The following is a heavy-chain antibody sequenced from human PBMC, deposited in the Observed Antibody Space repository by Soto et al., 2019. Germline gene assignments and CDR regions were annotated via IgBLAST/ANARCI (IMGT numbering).Heavy chain of an antibody. Sequence: QVQLVQSGAEVKKPGSSVKVSCKASGGTFSRYTISWVRQAPGQGLEWMGRIIPILGIANYAQKFQARVTIIADNSTSTAYMELSSLRSEDTAVYYCARDDYGDAFDIWGQGTMVTVSS. J-gene: IGHJ3*02. V-gene: IGHV1-69*08. CDR3: ARDDYGDAFDI. D-gene: IGHD4-17*01. CDR1: GGTFSRYT. CDR2: IIPILGIA.